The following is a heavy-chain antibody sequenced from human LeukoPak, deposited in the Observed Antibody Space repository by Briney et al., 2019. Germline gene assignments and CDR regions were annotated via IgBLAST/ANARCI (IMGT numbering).Heavy chain of an antibody. V-gene: IGHV3-30*04. CDR2: VPYGETNN. CDR1: GFTFRAYA. CDR3: VRGGKESFDFWSGAY. D-gene: IGHD3-3*01. J-gene: IGHJ4*02. Sequence: SGGSLRLSCAASGFTFRAYAMHWVRHPPGKGLEWVALVPYGETNNYYADSVKGRFTISRDNSKNTLYLQMDSLRPEDTAVYYCVRGGKESFDFWSGAYWGQGTLVAVTS.